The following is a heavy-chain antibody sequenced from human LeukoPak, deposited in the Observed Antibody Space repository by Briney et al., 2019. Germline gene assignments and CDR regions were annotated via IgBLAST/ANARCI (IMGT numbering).Heavy chain of an antibody. D-gene: IGHD6-13*01. V-gene: IGHV4-39*01. CDR3: ARSSSWYPNYYYYYGMDV. Sequence: SETLFLTCTVSGGSISSSSYYWGWIRQPPGKGLEWIGSIYYSGSTYYNPSLKSRVTISVDTSKNQFSLKLSSVTAADTAVYYCARSSSWYPNYYYYYGMDVWGQGTTVTVSS. CDR2: IYYSGST. CDR1: GGSISSSSYY. J-gene: IGHJ6*02.